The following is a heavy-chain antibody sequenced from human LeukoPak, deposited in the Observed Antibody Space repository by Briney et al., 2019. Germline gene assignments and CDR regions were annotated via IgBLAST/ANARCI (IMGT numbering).Heavy chain of an antibody. D-gene: IGHD3-22*01. Sequence: GGSLRLSCAASGFTFSSYAMHWVRQAPGKGLEWVAVISYDGSNKYYADSVKGRFTISRDNSKSTLYLQMNSLRAEDTAVYYCARARLKGYYDSSGYTDYWGQGTLVTVSS. CDR1: GFTFSSYA. CDR3: ARARLKGYYDSSGYTDY. CDR2: ISYDGSNK. J-gene: IGHJ4*02. V-gene: IGHV3-30-3*01.